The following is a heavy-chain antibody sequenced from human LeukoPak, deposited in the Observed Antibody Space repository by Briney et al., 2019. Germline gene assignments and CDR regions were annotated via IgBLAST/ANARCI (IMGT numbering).Heavy chain of an antibody. V-gene: IGHV3-53*04. CDR2: IYSGGST. CDR1: GITVSSNY. D-gene: IGHD5-24*01. CDR3: ARGAGRDGYNFDY. Sequence: PGGSLRLSCAASGITVSSNYMSWVRQAPGKGLEWVSVIYSGGSTYYADSVKGRFTISRHNSKNTLYLQMNSLRAEDTAVYYCARGAGRDGYNFDYWGQGTLVTVSS. J-gene: IGHJ4*02.